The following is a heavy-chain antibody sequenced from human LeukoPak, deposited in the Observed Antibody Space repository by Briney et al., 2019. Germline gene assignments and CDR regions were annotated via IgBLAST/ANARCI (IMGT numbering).Heavy chain of an antibody. CDR1: GGSISSSSYY. D-gene: IGHD4-17*01. Sequence: SETLSLTCTVSGGSISSSSYYWGWIRQPPGKGLEWIGSIYYSGSTYYNPSLKSRATISVDTSKNQFSLKLSSVTAADTAVYYCARRRGDPRYFDYWGQGTLVTVSS. CDR2: IYYSGST. CDR3: ARRRGDPRYFDY. J-gene: IGHJ4*02. V-gene: IGHV4-39*01.